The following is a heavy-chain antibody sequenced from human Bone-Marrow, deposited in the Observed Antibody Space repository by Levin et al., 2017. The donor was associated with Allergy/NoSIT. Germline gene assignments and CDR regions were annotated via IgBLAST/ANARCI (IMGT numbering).Heavy chain of an antibody. J-gene: IGHJ3*02. Sequence: GSLRLSCAVYGGSFSGYYWSWIRQPPGKGLEWIGEINHSGSTNYNPSLKSRVTISVDTSKNQFSLKLSSVTAADTAVYYCARGPYYYGSGSYYLHAFDIWGQGTMVTVSS. CDR2: INHSGST. CDR1: GGSFSGYY. CDR3: ARGPYYYGSGSYYLHAFDI. V-gene: IGHV4-34*01. D-gene: IGHD3-10*01.